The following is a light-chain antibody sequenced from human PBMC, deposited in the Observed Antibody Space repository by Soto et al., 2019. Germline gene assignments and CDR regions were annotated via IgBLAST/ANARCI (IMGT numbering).Light chain of an antibody. V-gene: IGLV1-44*01. CDR2: IND. CDR3: AAWDDSLNAL. J-gene: IGLJ1*01. CDR1: SSNIGDNP. Sequence: QSVLTQPPSASGTPGQRVTISCSGSSSNIGDNPVNWYQQVPGAAPKLLIYINDQRPSGVPDRFSGSKSGTSASLAISGLQPEDEADYYCAAWDDSLNALFGTGTKGTV.